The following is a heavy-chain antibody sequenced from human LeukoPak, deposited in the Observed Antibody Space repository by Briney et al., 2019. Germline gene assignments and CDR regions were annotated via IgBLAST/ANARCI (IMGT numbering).Heavy chain of an antibody. CDR1: GFTFSNSW. Sequence: GGSLRLSCAASGFTFSNSWMNWVRQAPGKGLEWVANIRADGSEKDCVDSVKGRFTISRDNAKNSLYLQMNSLRAEDTAVYYCAKDTKPYYYDSSGYYTPPYFDYWGQGTLVTVSS. CDR3: AKDTKPYYYDSSGYYTPPYFDY. J-gene: IGHJ4*02. D-gene: IGHD3-22*01. CDR2: IRADGSEK. V-gene: IGHV3-7*05.